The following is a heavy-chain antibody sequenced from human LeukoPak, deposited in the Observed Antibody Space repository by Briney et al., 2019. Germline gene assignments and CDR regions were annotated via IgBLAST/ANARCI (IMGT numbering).Heavy chain of an antibody. Sequence: SETLSLTCTASGGSISNYYWSWIRQPPGKGLEWIGYISYSGSTNYNPSLMSRVTISVDTSKNQFSLKLSSVTAADTAVYYCARVGRGDYTWGSYSFDYWGQGTLVTVSS. J-gene: IGHJ4*02. D-gene: IGHD3-16*01. V-gene: IGHV4-59*01. CDR2: ISYSGST. CDR1: GGSISNYY. CDR3: ARVGRGDYTWGSYSFDY.